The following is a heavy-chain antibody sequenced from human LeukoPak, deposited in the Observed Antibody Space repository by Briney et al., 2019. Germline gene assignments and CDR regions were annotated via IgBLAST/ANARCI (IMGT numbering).Heavy chain of an antibody. D-gene: IGHD3-9*01. CDR2: INPSGGST. CDR1: GGTFSSYA. Sequence: ASVKVSCKASGGTFSSYAISWVRQAPGQGLEWMGIINPSGGSTSYAQKFQGRVTMTRDTSMSTVYMELSSLRSEDTAVYYCARDRQDILTASGTDYYGMDVWGKGTTVTVSS. J-gene: IGHJ6*04. V-gene: IGHV1-46*01. CDR3: ARDRQDILTASGTDYYGMDV.